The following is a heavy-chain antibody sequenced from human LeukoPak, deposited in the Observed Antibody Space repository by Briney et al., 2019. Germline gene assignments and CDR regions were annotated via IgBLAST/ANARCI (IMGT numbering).Heavy chain of an antibody. Sequence: ASVTVSCKASGYTFTSYGISWVRQAPGQGLEWMGWISAYNGNTNYAQKLQGRVTMTTDTSTSTAYMELRSLRSDDTAVYYCARDVPPQYCSSTSCYLGSDAFDIWGQGTMVTVSS. CDR1: GYTFTSYG. D-gene: IGHD2-2*01. CDR2: ISAYNGNT. J-gene: IGHJ3*02. V-gene: IGHV1-18*01. CDR3: ARDVPPQYCSSTSCYLGSDAFDI.